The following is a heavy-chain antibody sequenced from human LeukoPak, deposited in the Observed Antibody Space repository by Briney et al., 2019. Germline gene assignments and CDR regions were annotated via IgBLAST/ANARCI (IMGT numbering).Heavy chain of an antibody. CDR3: ARGATIAFDI. CDR1: GFTFSSYA. D-gene: IGHD5-12*01. CDR2: ISYDGSNK. Sequence: GGSLRLSCAASGFTFSSYAMHWVRQAPGKGLEWVAVISYDGSNKYYADSVKGRFTISRDNSKNTQYLQMNSLRAEDTAVYYCARGATIAFDIWGQGTMVTVSS. V-gene: IGHV3-30-3*01. J-gene: IGHJ3*02.